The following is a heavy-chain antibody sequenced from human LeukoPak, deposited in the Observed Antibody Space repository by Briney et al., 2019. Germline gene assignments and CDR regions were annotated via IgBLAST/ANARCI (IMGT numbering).Heavy chain of an antibody. CDR2: ISGSGGST. CDR1: GFTFSSYG. Sequence: GGTLRLSCAASGFTFSSYGMSWVRQAPGKGLEWVSVISGSGGSTYYAASVKGRFTISRDNSKNTLYLQMNSLRVEDTAVYYCARRSGIAVAGAFDYWGQGTLVTVSS. CDR3: ARRSGIAVAGAFDY. D-gene: IGHD6-19*01. V-gene: IGHV3-23*01. J-gene: IGHJ4*02.